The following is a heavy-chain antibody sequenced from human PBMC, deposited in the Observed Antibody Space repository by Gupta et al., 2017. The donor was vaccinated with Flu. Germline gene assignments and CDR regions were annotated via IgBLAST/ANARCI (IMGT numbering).Heavy chain of an antibody. CDR3: ARGIRRSVDSKESKYNWFDP. Sequence: WVRQATGQGLEWMGWMNPNSGKTGYAQKFKGRVTMTRNTSISTAYMELSSLTSEDAAVYFCARGIRRSVDSKESKYNWFDPWGQGTLVTVSS. D-gene: IGHD6-19*01. V-gene: IGHV1-8*01. J-gene: IGHJ5*02. CDR2: MNPNSGKT.